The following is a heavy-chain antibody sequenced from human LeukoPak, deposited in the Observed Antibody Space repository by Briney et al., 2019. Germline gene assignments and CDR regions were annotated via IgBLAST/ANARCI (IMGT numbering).Heavy chain of an antibody. CDR3: ARALSPAGYFDY. V-gene: IGHV4-59*01. CDR2: IYYSGST. CDR1: GGSISSYY. D-gene: IGHD3-10*01. Sequence: KPSETLSLTCTVSGGSISSYYWSWIRQPPGKGLEWIGYIYYSGSTNYNPSLKSRVTISVDTSKNQFSLKLSSVTAADTAEYYCARALSPAGYFDYWGQGTLVTVSS. J-gene: IGHJ4*02.